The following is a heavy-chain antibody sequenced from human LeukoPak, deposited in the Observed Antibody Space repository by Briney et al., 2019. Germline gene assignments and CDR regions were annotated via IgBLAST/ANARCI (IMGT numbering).Heavy chain of an antibody. CDR1: GFTFSDYY. Sequence: GGSLRLSCAASGFTFSDYYMSWIRQAPGKGLEWVSSISSGSNYIYYADSVKGRFTISRDNAKNSLYLQMNSLRAEDTAVYYCARETTETGDLGYWGQGTLVTVSS. CDR2: ISSGSNYI. D-gene: IGHD7-27*01. J-gene: IGHJ4*02. CDR3: ARETTETGDLGY. V-gene: IGHV3-11*06.